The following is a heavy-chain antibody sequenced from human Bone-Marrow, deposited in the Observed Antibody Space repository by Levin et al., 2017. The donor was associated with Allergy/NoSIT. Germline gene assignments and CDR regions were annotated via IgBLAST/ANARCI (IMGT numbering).Heavy chain of an antibody. D-gene: IGHD6-19*01. V-gene: IGHV3-33*01. Sequence: GESLKISCAASGFTFCDFGIHWVRQAPGKGLEWVAVIWYDGSNKYYTDSVKGRFTISRDNSKNTLYLQMDSLRAEDTAVYYCARDRYSAVAGIDWTHPLDYWGQGTLVTVSS. CDR2: IWYDGSNK. CDR1: GFTFCDFG. J-gene: IGHJ4*02. CDR3: ARDRYSAVAGIDWTHPLDY.